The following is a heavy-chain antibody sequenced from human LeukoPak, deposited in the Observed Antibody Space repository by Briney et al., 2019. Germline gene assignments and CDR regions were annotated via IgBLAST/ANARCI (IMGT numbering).Heavy chain of an antibody. J-gene: IGHJ4*02. CDR1: GFTFSYHW. CDR2: IKNDGAVK. D-gene: IGHD6-13*01. V-gene: IGHV3-7*01. CDR3: AKDSYSKGDF. Sequence: GGSLRLSCAASGFTFSYHWMTWVRQAPGKGLEWVANIKNDGAVKNYVASVKGRFTISRDNAKNSLYLKMNSLRAEDTAVYYCAKDSYSKGDFWGQGVLVTVSS.